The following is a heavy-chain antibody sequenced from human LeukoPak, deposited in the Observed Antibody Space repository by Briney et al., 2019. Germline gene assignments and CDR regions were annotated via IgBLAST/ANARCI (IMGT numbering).Heavy chain of an antibody. CDR2: MNPNSGNT. CDR1: GYTFTSYG. V-gene: IGHV1-8*02. Sequence: ASVKVSCKASGYTFTSYGISWVRQAPGQGLEWMGWMNPNSGNTGYAQKFQGRVTMTRNTSISTAYMELSSLRSDDTAVYYCARARGSSWYGWTGLNNWFDPWGQGTLVTVSS. CDR3: ARARGSSWYGWTGLNNWFDP. J-gene: IGHJ5*02. D-gene: IGHD6-13*01.